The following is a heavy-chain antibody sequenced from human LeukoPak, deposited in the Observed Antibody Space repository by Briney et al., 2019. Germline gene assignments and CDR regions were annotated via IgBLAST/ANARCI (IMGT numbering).Heavy chain of an antibody. V-gene: IGHV3-73*01. CDR1: GFTFSGSA. CDR3: TRPSYDYIWGSPNEDIDY. J-gene: IGHJ4*02. Sequence: PGGSLRLSCAASGFTFSGSAMHWVRQASGKGLEWVGRIRSKANSYATAYAASVKGRFTISRDDSKNTAYLQMNSLKTEDTAVYYCTRPSYDYIWGSPNEDIDYWGQGTLVTVSS. D-gene: IGHD3-16*01. CDR2: IRSKANSYAT.